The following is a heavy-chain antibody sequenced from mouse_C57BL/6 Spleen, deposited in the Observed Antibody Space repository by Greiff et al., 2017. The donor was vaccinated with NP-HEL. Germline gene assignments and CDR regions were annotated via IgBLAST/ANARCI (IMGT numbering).Heavy chain of an antibody. CDR3: ARNGYYYGSSSYWYFDV. V-gene: IGHV2-9-1*01. J-gene: IGHJ1*03. CDR1: GFSLTSYA. D-gene: IGHD1-1*01. CDR2: IWTGGGT. Sequence: VQRVESGPGLVAPSQSLSITCTVSGFSLTSYAISWVRQPPGKGLEWLGVIWTGGGTNYNSALKSRLSISKDNSKSQVFLKMNSLQTDDTARYYCARNGYYYGSSSYWYFDVWGTGTTVTVSS.